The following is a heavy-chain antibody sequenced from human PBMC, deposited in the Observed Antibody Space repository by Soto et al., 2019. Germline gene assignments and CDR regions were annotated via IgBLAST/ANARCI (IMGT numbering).Heavy chain of an antibody. CDR2: ISYAGGNK. V-gene: IGHV3-30-3*01. J-gene: IGHJ4*02. Sequence: QLVESGGGVVQPERSLKLSCTASNFVFSVYSLHWVRQAPGKGLEWVALISYAGGNKYYADSVKGRFTISRDNSKNTLYLQMNSLRREDTAVYYCARDKDQYDFWGGTLDSWGQGTLVTVSS. D-gene: IGHD3-3*01. CDR3: ARDKDQYDFWGGTLDS. CDR1: NFVFSVYS.